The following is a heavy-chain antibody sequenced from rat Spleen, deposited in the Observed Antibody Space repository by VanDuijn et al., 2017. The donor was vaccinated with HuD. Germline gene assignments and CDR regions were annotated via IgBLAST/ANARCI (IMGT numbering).Heavy chain of an antibody. V-gene: IGHV5S13*01. CDR3: AVAGFGY. CDR2: ISTGGGNT. D-gene: IGHD4-3*01. Sequence: EGQLVESGGGLVEPGRSLKLSCAASGFTFSNYVMDWVRQAPKKGLEWVASISTGGGNTYYPDSVKGRFTISRANSENTVYLQMNSLRSEDTATYYCAVAGFGYWGQGVMVTVSS. J-gene: IGHJ2*01. CDR1: GFTFSNYV.